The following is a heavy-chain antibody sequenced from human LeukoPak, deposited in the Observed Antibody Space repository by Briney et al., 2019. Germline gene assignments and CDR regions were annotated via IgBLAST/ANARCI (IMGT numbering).Heavy chain of an antibody. CDR3: ARGQTRHIAAADTAYYYYMDV. V-gene: IGHV1-8*03. Sequence: ASVKVSCKASGYTFTSYDINWVRQATAQGLEWMGCMNPQSENTGYAQKFQGRVTITRNTSISTAYMELSSLRSEDTAVYYCARGQTRHIAAADTAYYYYMDVWGKGTTVTVSS. D-gene: IGHD6-13*01. CDR2: MNPQSENT. CDR1: GYTFTSYD. J-gene: IGHJ6*03.